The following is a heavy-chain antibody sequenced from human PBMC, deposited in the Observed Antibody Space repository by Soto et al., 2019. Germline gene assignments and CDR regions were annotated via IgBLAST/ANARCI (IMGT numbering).Heavy chain of an antibody. CDR2: IYYSGST. D-gene: IGHD2-21*02. CDR1: GDSINNRSYY. CDR3: ARQRTSEVTQAYFDS. V-gene: IGHV4-39*01. Sequence: SETLSLTCTVTGDSINNRSYYWGWIRQPPGKGLEWIGSIYYSGSTYNNPSLKSRVSMSVDTSKNQFSLKLRSVTAADTALYYCARQRTSEVTQAYFDSCGQGSLVTFSS. J-gene: IGHJ4*02.